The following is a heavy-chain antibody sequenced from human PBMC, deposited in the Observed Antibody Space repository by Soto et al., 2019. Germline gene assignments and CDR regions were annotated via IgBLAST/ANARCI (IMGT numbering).Heavy chain of an antibody. J-gene: IGHJ4*02. CDR1: GGSISSSSYY. CDR2: IYYSGST. V-gene: IGHV4-39*01. Sequence: QLQLQESGPGLVKPSETLSLTCTVSGGSISSSSYYWGWIRQPPGKGLEWIGSIYYSGSTYYNPSLKSRVTISVDTSKNQFSLKLSSVTAADTAVYYCARHDDKYYFDYWGQGTLVTVSS. CDR3: ARHDDKYYFDY.